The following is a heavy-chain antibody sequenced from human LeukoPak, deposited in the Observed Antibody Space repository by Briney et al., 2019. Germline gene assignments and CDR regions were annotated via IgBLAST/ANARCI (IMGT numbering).Heavy chain of an antibody. Sequence: SETLSLTCAVYGGSFSGYYWSWIRQPPGKGLEWIGEINHSGSTNYNPSLKSRVTISVDTSKNQLTLKLSSVTAADTAVYYCARVGTWIQLWYSSSYFDYWGQGTLVTVSS. CDR3: ARVGTWIQLWYSSSYFDY. CDR1: GGSFSGYY. V-gene: IGHV4-34*01. D-gene: IGHD5-18*01. CDR2: INHSGST. J-gene: IGHJ4*02.